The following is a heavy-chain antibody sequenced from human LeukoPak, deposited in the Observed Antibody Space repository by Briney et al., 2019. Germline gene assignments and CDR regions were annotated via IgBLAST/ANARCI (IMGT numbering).Heavy chain of an antibody. CDR3: ARTGDSHY. J-gene: IGHJ4*02. CDR2: IKQDGSEK. V-gene: IGHV3-7*03. D-gene: IGHD7-27*01. CDR1: GFTFSNYW. Sequence: PGGSLRLSCVASGFTFSNYWMSSARQAPGKGRGWVDNIKQDGSEKYYVASVKVRFTISRDNGKNSVYLQMISLRAEDTAVYYCARTGDSHYWGQGTLVTVSS.